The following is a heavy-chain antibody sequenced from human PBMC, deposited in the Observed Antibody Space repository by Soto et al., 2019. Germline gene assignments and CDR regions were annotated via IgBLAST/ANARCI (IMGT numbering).Heavy chain of an antibody. CDR3: ARDSMPTVTTPPYYYGMDV. J-gene: IGHJ6*02. Sequence: EVQLVESGGGLVQPGGSLRLSCAASGFTVSSNYMSWVRQAPGKGLEWVSVIYSGGSTYYADSVKGRFTISRHNSKNTLXXQMNSLRAEDTAVYYCARDSMPTVTTPPYYYGMDVWGQGTTVTVSS. D-gene: IGHD4-17*01. CDR1: GFTVSSNY. CDR2: IYSGGST. V-gene: IGHV3-53*04.